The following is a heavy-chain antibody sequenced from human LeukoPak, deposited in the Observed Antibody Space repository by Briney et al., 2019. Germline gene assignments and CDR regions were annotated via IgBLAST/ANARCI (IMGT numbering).Heavy chain of an antibody. CDR1: GFTFRSYG. V-gene: IGHV3-30*18. CDR3: AKYVSYHDSGFYI. D-gene: IGHD3-16*01. CDR2: ISYDGSNK. J-gene: IGHJ3*02. Sequence: GGSLRLSCAASGFTFRSYGMHWVRQAPGKGLEWVAVISYDGSNKHYVDSVKGRFSISRDNSKNTVYLQMNSLRAEDTAVYYCAKYVSYHDSGFYICGQGTMVTVSS.